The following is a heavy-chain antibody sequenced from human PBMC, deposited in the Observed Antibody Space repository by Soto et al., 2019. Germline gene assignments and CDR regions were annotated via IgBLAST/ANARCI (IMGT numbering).Heavy chain of an antibody. CDR2: VYPRDSDT. V-gene: IGHV5-51*01. CDR3: ARTPLPGYSIHFNS. CDR1: GYIFIDYW. Sequence: GESLKISCKASGYIFIDYWIGWVRQMPGKGLEWMGIVYPRDSDTRYSPSFQGQVTISADRSTGTAFLQWRSLKASDTALYYCARTPLPGYSIHFNSWGQGTLVTVSS. D-gene: IGHD2-15*01. J-gene: IGHJ4*02.